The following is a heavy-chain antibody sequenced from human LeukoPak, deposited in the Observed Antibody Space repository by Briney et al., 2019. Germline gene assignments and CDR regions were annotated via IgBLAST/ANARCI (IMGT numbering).Heavy chain of an antibody. CDR1: GFTFSSYA. Sequence: GSLRLSCAASGFTFSSYAMHWVRQAPGKGLEWVAVISYDGSNKYYADSVKGRFTISRDNSKNTLYLQMNSLRAEDTAVYYCARSLGAANLPDYWGQGTLVTVSS. D-gene: IGHD2-15*01. CDR3: ARSLGAANLPDY. CDR2: ISYDGSNK. V-gene: IGHV3-30-3*01. J-gene: IGHJ4*02.